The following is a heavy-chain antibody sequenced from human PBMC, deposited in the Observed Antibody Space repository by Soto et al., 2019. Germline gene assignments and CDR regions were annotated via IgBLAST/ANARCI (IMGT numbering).Heavy chain of an antibody. CDR2: INSDGSST. Sequence: EVQLVESGGGFVQPGGSLRLSCAASGFTFSSYWMHWVRQAPGKGLVWVSRINSDGSSTSYADSVKGRFTISRDNAKNTLYLQMNSLRAEDTAVYYCARDGSGYYEGFYYYYGMDVWGQGTTVTVSS. D-gene: IGHD3-3*01. CDR3: ARDGSGYYEGFYYYYGMDV. V-gene: IGHV3-74*01. J-gene: IGHJ6*02. CDR1: GFTFSSYW.